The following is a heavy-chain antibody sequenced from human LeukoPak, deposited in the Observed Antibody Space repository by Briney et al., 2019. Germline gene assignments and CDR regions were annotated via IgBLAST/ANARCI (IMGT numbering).Heavy chain of an antibody. D-gene: IGHD5-24*01. CDR2: IYSGGST. J-gene: IGHJ4*02. V-gene: IGHV3-53*01. CDR1: GFTVSSNY. CDR3: ARNGVRRDGRNQDY. Sequence: GKSLRLSCAASGFTVSSNYMSWVRQAPGKGLEWVSVIYSGGSTYYADSVKGRFTISRDNSKNTLYLQMNSLRAEDTAVYYCARNGVRRDGRNQDYWGQGTLVTVSS.